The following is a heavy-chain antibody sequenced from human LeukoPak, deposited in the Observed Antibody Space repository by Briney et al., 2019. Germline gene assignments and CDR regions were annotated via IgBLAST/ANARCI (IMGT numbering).Heavy chain of an antibody. CDR2: IIPIFGTA. V-gene: IGHV1-69*13. J-gene: IGHJ3*02. CDR1: GGTFSSYA. Sequence: ASVKVSCKASGGTFSSYAISWVRQAPGQGLEWMGGIIPIFGTANYAQKFQGRVTITADESTSTAYMELSSLRAEDTALYYCAKDISLRGTGAFDIWGQGTMVTVSS. CDR3: AKDISLRGTGAFDI. D-gene: IGHD1-1*01.